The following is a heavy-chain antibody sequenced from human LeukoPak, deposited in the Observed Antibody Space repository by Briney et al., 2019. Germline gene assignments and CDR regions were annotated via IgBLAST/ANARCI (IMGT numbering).Heavy chain of an antibody. CDR2: IYYSGST. CDR3: ARALGNYYDSSGRDY. J-gene: IGHJ4*02. Sequence: PSETLSLTCTVSGGSISSSSYYWGWIRQPPGKGLEWIGSIYYSGSTYYNPSLKSRVTISVDTSKNQCSLKLSSVTAADTAVYYCARALGNYYDSSGRDYWGQGTLVTVSS. V-gene: IGHV4-39*01. CDR1: GGSISSSSYY. D-gene: IGHD3-22*01.